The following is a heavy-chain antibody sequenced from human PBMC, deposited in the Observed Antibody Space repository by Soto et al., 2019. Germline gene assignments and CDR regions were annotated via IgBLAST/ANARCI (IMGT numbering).Heavy chain of an antibody. D-gene: IGHD3-22*01. CDR1: GGSVSSNSAA. CDR2: TYYRSKWYN. J-gene: IGHJ6*02. V-gene: IGHV6-1*01. Sequence: SQTLSLTCAISGGSVSSNSAAWNWIRQSPSRGLEWLGRTYYRSKWYNDYAVSVKSRITINPDTSKNQFSLQLNSVTPEDTAVYYCARDRFPDSSGPYYYYGMDVWGQGTTVTV. CDR3: ARDRFPDSSGPYYYYGMDV.